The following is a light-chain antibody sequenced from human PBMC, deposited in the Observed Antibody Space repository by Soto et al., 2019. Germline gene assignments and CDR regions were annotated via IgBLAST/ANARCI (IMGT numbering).Light chain of an antibody. V-gene: IGKV3-11*01. Sequence: EIVLTQSPATLSLSPGERATLSCRASQSVSSYLAWYQQKPGQAPRLLIYDATNRATGIPARFSGSGSGTDVTLTISSLEPQDCAVYYCQQRSNWPPITFGEGTRLEIK. CDR1: QSVSSY. CDR3: QQRSNWPPIT. J-gene: IGKJ5*01. CDR2: DAT.